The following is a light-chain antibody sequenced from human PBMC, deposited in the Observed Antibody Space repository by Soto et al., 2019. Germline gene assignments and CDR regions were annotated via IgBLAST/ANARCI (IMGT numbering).Light chain of an antibody. CDR1: ETVRNNY. CDR3: QQYRDLPQT. Sequence: EIVLTQSPGTLSLSPGERATLSCRASETVRNNYLAWYQQKPGKAPRLLIYTSSTRPAGIPDRFSGSGSGTDFTLTISRLEPEDFALYFCQQYRDLPQTFGQGTRVEIK. V-gene: IGKV3-20*01. J-gene: IGKJ1*01. CDR2: TSS.